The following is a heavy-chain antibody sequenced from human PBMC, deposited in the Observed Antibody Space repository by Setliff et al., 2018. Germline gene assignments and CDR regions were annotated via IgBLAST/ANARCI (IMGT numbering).Heavy chain of an antibody. CDR3: ASELVGAPRVDY. CDR1: GGSINSYY. J-gene: IGHJ4*02. V-gene: IGHV4-4*08. Sequence: PSETLSLTCIVSGGSINSYYWNWIRQPPGKGLEWIGYIYTSGSTNYNPSLKSRVTISVDTSKNQFSLKLSSVTAADTAVYYCASELVGAPRVDYWGQGTLVTVSS. CDR2: IYTSGST. D-gene: IGHD1-26*01.